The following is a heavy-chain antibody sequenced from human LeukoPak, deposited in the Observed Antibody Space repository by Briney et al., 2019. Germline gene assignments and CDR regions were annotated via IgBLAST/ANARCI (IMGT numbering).Heavy chain of an antibody. CDR3: ARDRATMVTDAFDI. Sequence: GGSLRLSCAASGFTFSSYWMSWVRQAPGKGLEWVANIKQDGSEKYYVDSVKGRFTISRDNAKNSLYLQMNSLRAEDTAVYYCARDRATMVTDAFDIWGQGTMVTVSS. CDR1: GFTFSSYW. J-gene: IGHJ3*02. CDR2: IKQDGSEK. V-gene: IGHV3-7*01. D-gene: IGHD5-18*01.